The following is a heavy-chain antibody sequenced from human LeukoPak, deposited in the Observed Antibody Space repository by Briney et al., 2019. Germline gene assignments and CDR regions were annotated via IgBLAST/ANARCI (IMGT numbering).Heavy chain of an antibody. CDR2: ISYDGSNK. CDR1: GSTFSSYG. D-gene: IGHD3-3*01. J-gene: IGHJ3*02. Sequence: GGSLRLSCAASGSTFSSYGMHWVRQAPGKGLEWVAVISYDGSNKYYADSVKGRFTISRDNSMNTLYLQMNSLRAEDTAVYYCAKDYDFWSGYSLAFDIWGQGTMVTVSS. V-gene: IGHV3-30*18. CDR3: AKDYDFWSGYSLAFDI.